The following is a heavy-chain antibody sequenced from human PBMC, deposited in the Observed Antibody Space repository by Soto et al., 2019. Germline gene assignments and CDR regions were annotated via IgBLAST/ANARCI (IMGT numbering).Heavy chain of an antibody. CDR1: GGSISSGGYY. CDR3: AAVDTAMYYYGMDV. Sequence: QVQLQESGPGLVKPSQTLSLTCTVSGGSISSGGYYWSWIRQHPGKGLEWIGYIYYSGSTYYNPSLTSRVTISVDTSKNQFSLKLSSVTAAATAVYYCAAVDTAMYYYGMDVWGQGTTVTVSS. D-gene: IGHD5-18*01. J-gene: IGHJ6*02. CDR2: IYYSGST. V-gene: IGHV4-31*03.